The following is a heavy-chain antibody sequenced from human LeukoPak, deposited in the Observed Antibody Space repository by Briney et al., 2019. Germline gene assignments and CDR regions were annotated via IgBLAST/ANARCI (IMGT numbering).Heavy chain of an antibody. CDR1: GFTFSSYS. D-gene: IGHD6-19*01. CDR2: ISISSSTI. V-gene: IGHV3-48*02. Sequence: PGGSLRLSRAASGFTFSSYSTNWVRRAPRKGLEWVSYISISSSTIHYADSVKGRFTIYRYNDKNSLYLQTNSLRDEDTAVYYCARDPALFDSGWDYWGQGTLVTVSS. J-gene: IGHJ4*02. CDR3: ARDPALFDSGWDY.